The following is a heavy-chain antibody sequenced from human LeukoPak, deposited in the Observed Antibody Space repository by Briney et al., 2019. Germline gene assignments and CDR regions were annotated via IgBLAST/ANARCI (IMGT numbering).Heavy chain of an antibody. CDR2: ISHIGTT. J-gene: IGHJ4*02. D-gene: IGHD3-10*02. Sequence: SETLSLTCAVYGGSFTDYHWSWVRQPPGKRREWIGQISHIGTTKYNLSLNSRVTMSVDTSKKQFSLKLTSVTAADTDIYYCARGVPGFWGQGTLVTVSS. CDR1: GGSFTDYH. V-gene: IGHV4-34*01. CDR3: ARGVPGF.